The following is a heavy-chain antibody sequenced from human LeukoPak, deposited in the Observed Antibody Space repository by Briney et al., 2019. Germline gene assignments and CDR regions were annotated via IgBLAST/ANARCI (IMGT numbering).Heavy chain of an antibody. CDR3: ARDPEDDLLAAFDI. CDR2: IYTSGTT. D-gene: IGHD3-9*01. Sequence: SETLSLTCTVSGGSISNYYWSWIRQPAEKGLEWIGRIYTSGTTSYNPSLKSRVTMSVDASKNQCSLKLTSVTAADTAVYYCARDPEDDLLAAFDIWGQGTMVTVSS. J-gene: IGHJ3*02. CDR1: GGSISNYY. V-gene: IGHV4-4*07.